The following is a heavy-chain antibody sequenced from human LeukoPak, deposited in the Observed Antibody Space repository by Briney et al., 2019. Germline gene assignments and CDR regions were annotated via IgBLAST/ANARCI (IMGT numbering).Heavy chain of an antibody. CDR1: GFNFRGYA. CDR2: VRYDESKK. Sequence: GGSLRLSCAASGFNFRGYAMHWVRLVPGKGLEWVAFVRYDESKKYYTNSVKGRFTISRDNSKNTLYLQMNSLRAEDTAVYYCAKDQKSGYSYGYLFYYYYMDVWGKGTPVTISS. D-gene: IGHD5-18*01. V-gene: IGHV3-30*02. CDR3: AKDQKSGYSYGYLFYYYYMDV. J-gene: IGHJ6*03.